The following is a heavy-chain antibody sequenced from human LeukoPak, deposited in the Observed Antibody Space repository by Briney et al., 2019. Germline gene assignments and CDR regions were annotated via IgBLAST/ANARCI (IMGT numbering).Heavy chain of an antibody. J-gene: IGHJ4*02. CDR2: INHSGST. D-gene: IGHD4-23*01. CDR1: GGSFSGYY. CDR3: ARGPGYGGNSTLDY. Sequence: AETLSLACAVYGGSFSGYYWSWIRQPPGKGLEWMGEINHSGSTNYNPSFESRGTISVDTSKNQFYVQLSSVTAADTAVYYCARGPGYGGNSTLDYWGQGTLVTVSS. V-gene: IGHV4-34*01.